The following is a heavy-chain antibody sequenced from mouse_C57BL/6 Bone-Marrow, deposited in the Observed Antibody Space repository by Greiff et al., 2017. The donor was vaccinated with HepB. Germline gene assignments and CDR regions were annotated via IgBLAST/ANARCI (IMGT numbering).Heavy chain of an antibody. V-gene: IGHV1-74*01. CDR2: IHPSDSDT. Sequence: VQLQQPGAELVKPGASVKVSCKASGYTFTSYWMHWVKQRPGQGLEWIGRIHPSDSDTNYNQKFKGKATLTVDKSSSTAYMQLSSLTSEDSAVYYCARETTVAPHYYAMDYWGQGTSVTVSS. J-gene: IGHJ4*01. CDR1: GYTFTSYW. CDR3: ARETTVAPHYYAMDY. D-gene: IGHD1-1*01.